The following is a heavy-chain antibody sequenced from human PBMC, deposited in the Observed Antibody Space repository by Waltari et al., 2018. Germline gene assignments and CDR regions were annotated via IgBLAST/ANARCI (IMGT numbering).Heavy chain of an antibody. CDR1: GFTFSSYG. J-gene: IGHJ4*02. D-gene: IGHD6-13*01. V-gene: IGHV3-30*18. CDR3: AKTGSWSFDY. Sequence: QVQLVESGGGVVQPGRSLRLSCAASGFTFSSYGMHWVRQAPGKGLEWVAVIWYDGRNKYYADSVKGRFTISRDNSKNTLYLQMNSLRAEDTAMYYCAKTGSWSFDYWGQGTLVTVSS. CDR2: IWYDGRNK.